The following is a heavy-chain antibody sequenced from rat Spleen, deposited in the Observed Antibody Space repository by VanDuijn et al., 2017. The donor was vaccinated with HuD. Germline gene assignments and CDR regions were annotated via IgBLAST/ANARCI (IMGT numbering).Heavy chain of an antibody. CDR3: AREGYEVTFAY. CDR1: GFTFTNYW. Sequence: EVQLVESGGGLVQPGRSLKISCVASGFTFTNYWMTWIRQAPGKGLEWVASISNTDGGRTYYLDSVKGRFTISRNNAEDTVYLQMNSLRSEDTATYYCAREGYEVTFAYWGQGTLVTVSS. D-gene: IGHD1-1*01. V-gene: IGHV5-31*01. J-gene: IGHJ3*01. CDR2: ISNTDGGRT.